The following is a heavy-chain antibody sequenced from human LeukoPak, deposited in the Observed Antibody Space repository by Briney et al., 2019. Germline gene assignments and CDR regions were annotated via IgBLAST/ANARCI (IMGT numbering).Heavy chain of an antibody. CDR1: GFTFDDYA. J-gene: IGHJ4*02. CDR3: ANHLACGSTSCPPFDY. Sequence: GGSLRLSCAASGFTFDDYAMHWVRQAPGKGLEWVSSISNSGSYIYYADSVKGRFTISRDNAKNSLYLQMNSLRAEDTAVYYCANHLACGSTSCPPFDYWGQGTLVTVSS. D-gene: IGHD2-2*01. V-gene: IGHV3-21*01. CDR2: ISNSGSYI.